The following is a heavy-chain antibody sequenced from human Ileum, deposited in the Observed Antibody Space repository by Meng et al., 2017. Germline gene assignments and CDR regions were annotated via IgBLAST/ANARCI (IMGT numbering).Heavy chain of an antibody. D-gene: IGHD3-22*01. Sequence: GESLKISCAASGLTFSNAWIRWVRQAPGKGLEWLGRIKSKTHGGTADYAAPVKGRSTISRDESENMLYLQMNSLKTADTAVYYCTTEPPPQDYHASSGFFDYWGQGTLVTVSS. CDR1: GLTFSNAW. J-gene: IGHJ4*02. CDR3: TTEPPPQDYHASSGFFDY. V-gene: IGHV3-15*01. CDR2: IKSKTHGGTA.